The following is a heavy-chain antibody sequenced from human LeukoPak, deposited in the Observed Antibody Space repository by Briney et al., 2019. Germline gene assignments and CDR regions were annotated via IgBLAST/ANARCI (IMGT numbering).Heavy chain of an antibody. Sequence: SGPTLVKPTQTLTLTCTFSGFSLNTSGVGVGWIRQPPGKALEWLALIYWDDDKRYRPSLKSRLTITKDTSKNQVVLTLTNMDPVDTATYYCAHSEEVTAIRRFDYWGQGYLVTVSS. CDR2: IYWDDDK. D-gene: IGHD2-21*02. J-gene: IGHJ4*02. CDR1: GFSLNTSGVG. CDR3: AHSEEVTAIRRFDY. V-gene: IGHV2-5*02.